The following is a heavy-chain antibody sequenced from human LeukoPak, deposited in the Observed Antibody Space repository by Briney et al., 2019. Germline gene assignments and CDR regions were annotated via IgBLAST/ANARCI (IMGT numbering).Heavy chain of an antibody. V-gene: IGHV1-8*01. CDR2: MNPNSGNT. D-gene: IGHD4-23*01. CDR1: GYTFTSYD. J-gene: IGHJ6*02. CDR3: ARGSDYGGNPYYYYGMDV. Sequence: GASVKVSCKASGYTFTSYDINWVRQATGQGLEWMGWMNPNSGNTGYAQKFQGRVTMTRNTSIRSEDTAVYYCARGSDYGGNPYYYYGMDVWGQGTTVTVSS.